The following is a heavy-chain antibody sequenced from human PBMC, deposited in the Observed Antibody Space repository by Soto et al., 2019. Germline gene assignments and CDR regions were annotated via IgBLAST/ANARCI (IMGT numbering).Heavy chain of an antibody. Sequence: EVQLVESGGGLVKPGGSLRLSCAASGFTFSSYSMNWVRQAPGKGLEWVSSISSSSSYIYYADSVKGRFTISRDNAKNSLYLQINSLIAEDTAVYYCARDGGRGDDLWSGYSRPGMDVWGQGTTVTVSS. J-gene: IGHJ6*02. CDR1: GFTFSSYS. V-gene: IGHV3-21*01. CDR2: ISSSSSYI. D-gene: IGHD3-3*01. CDR3: ARDGGRGDDLWSGYSRPGMDV.